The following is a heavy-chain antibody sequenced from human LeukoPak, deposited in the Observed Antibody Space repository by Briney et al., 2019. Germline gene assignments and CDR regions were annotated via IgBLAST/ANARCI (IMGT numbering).Heavy chain of an antibody. CDR1: GFTFSSYA. D-gene: IGHD4/OR15-4a*01. V-gene: IGHV3-23*01. Sequence: PGGSLRLSCGASGFTFSSYAMSWVRQAPGKGLEWVAAISGSGGRTYYADSVKGRFTISRDNSKNTLYLQMNSLRAEDTAVYYCARRAGAYSHPYDYWGQGTLVTVSS. CDR2: ISGSGGRT. J-gene: IGHJ4*02. CDR3: ARRAGAYSHPYDY.